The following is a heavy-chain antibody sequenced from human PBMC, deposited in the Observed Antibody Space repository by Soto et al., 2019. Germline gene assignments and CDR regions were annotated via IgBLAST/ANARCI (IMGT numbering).Heavy chain of an antibody. Sequence: PSETLSLTCTVSGGSVTSGNYYWSWIRQPPGKGLEWIGHINYSGSTNYNPSLKSRVTISVDASKNQFTLKLSSVTAADTAIYYCARGPVVTPFVDYWGQGTLVTVSS. J-gene: IGHJ4*02. V-gene: IGHV4-61*01. D-gene: IGHD2-21*02. CDR2: INYSGST. CDR3: ARGPVVTPFVDY. CDR1: GGSVTSGNYY.